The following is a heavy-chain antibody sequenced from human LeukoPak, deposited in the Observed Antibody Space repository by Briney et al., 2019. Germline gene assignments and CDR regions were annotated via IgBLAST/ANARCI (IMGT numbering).Heavy chain of an antibody. CDR2: INHSGST. CDR3: ARVGITMVRGVIGWRYYYYGMDV. CDR1: GGSVSGYY. Sequence: SETLSLTCAVYGGSVSGYYWSWIRQPPGKGLEWIGEINHSGSTNYNPSLKSRVTISVDTSKNQFSLKLSSVTAADTAVYYCARVGITMVRGVIGWRYYYYGMDVWGQGTTVTVSS. V-gene: IGHV4-34*01. J-gene: IGHJ6*02. D-gene: IGHD3-10*01.